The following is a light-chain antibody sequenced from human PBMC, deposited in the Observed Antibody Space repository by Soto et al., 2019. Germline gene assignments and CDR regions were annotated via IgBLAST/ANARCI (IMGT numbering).Light chain of an antibody. V-gene: IGLV1-44*01. Sequence: QSVLTQPPSASGTPGQRVTISCSGGSSNIGSNTVNWYQHLPGTAPTLLIYSNSQRPLGVPDRFSGSKSGTSASLAITGLQSDDEADYFCTAWDDSLNAVLFGGGTKLTVL. CDR1: SSNIGSNT. CDR3: TAWDDSLNAVL. J-gene: IGLJ2*01. CDR2: SNS.